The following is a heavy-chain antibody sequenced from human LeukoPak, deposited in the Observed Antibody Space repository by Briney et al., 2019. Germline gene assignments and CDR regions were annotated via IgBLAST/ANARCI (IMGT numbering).Heavy chain of an antibody. CDR1: GGSISSSNW. Sequence: SGTLSLTCAVSGGSISSSNWWSWVRQPPGKGLEWIGEIYHSGSTNYNPSLKSRVTISVDESKNQFSLKLSSVTAADTAVYYCARSGWFGELLGETGWFDPWGQGTLVTVSS. CDR3: ARSGWFGELLGETGWFDP. D-gene: IGHD3-10*01. CDR2: IYHSGST. J-gene: IGHJ5*02. V-gene: IGHV4-4*02.